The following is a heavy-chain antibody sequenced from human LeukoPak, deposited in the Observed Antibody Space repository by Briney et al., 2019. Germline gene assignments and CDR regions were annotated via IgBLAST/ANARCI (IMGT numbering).Heavy chain of an antibody. CDR2: ISAYNGNT. Sequence: APVKVSCKASGYTFTSYGISWVRQAPGQGLEWMGWISAYNGNTNYAQKLQGRVTMTTDTSTSTAYMELRSLRSDDTAVYYCARDHYYDILTGYLGYYYGMDVWGQGTTVTVSS. J-gene: IGHJ6*02. CDR1: GYTFTSYG. V-gene: IGHV1-18*01. D-gene: IGHD3-9*01. CDR3: ARDHYYDILTGYLGYYYGMDV.